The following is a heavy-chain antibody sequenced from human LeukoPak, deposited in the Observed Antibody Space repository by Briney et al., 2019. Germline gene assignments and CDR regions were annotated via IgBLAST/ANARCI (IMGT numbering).Heavy chain of an antibody. J-gene: IGHJ4*02. Sequence: GGSLRLSCAASGFTFSSYSMNWVRQAPGKGREWISYISSSSSTIYYTDSVKGRLTISRDNAKNSLYMQMNSMRDEDTALYYCARVPYSTGAFDYWGQGTLVTVSS. CDR1: GFTFSSYS. V-gene: IGHV3-48*02. CDR2: ISSSSSTI. CDR3: ARVPYSTGAFDY. D-gene: IGHD6-19*01.